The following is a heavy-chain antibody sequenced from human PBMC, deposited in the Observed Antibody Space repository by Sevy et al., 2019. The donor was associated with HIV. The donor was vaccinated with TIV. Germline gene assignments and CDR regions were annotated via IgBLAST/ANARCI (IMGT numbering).Heavy chain of an antibody. V-gene: IGHV4-39*01. Sequence: SETLSLTCTVSGGSISSSSYYWGWNRPPQGKGLEWIGSIHYSGNTYSNPSLKRRVTISVDTSKNQFSRKLSSVTAADTAVYYCERPARGYYYGMDVWGQGTTVTVSS. J-gene: IGHJ6*02. CDR1: GGSISSSSYY. CDR2: IHYSGNT. CDR3: ERPARGYYYGMDV.